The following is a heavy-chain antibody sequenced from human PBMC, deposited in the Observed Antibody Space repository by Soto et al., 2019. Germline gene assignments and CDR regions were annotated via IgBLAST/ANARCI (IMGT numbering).Heavy chain of an antibody. Sequence: SETLSLTCAVSGYSISSGYYWGWIRQPPGKGLEWIGSIYHSGSTYYNPSLKSRVTISVDTSKNQFSLKLSSVTAADTAVYYCATIGNSSGYFPRRGAFDIWGQGTMVTVS. D-gene: IGHD3-22*01. CDR3: ATIGNSSGYFPRRGAFDI. CDR2: IYHSGST. V-gene: IGHV4-38-2*01. J-gene: IGHJ3*02. CDR1: GYSISSGYY.